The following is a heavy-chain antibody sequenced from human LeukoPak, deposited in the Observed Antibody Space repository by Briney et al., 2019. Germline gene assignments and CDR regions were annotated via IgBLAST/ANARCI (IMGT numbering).Heavy chain of an antibody. J-gene: IGHJ5*02. CDR3: ATEGCSGGSCYPTGWFDP. Sequence: ATVKISCKVSGYTFTDYYMHWVQQAPGKGLEWMGLVDPEDGETIYAEKFQGRVTITADTSTDTAYMELSSPRSEDTAVYYCATEGCSGGSCYPTGWFDPWGQGTLVTVSS. CDR1: GYTFTDYY. V-gene: IGHV1-69-2*01. D-gene: IGHD2-15*01. CDR2: VDPEDGET.